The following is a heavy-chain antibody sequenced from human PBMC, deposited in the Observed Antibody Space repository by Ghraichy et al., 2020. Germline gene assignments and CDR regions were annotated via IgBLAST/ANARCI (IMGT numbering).Heavy chain of an antibody. Sequence: ASVKVSCKASGYTFSSYGISWVRQAPGQGLGWLGWISAYNGNADYAQKFQGRVTMTTDTSTSTAYMELRSLRSDDTAFYYCTRVGSYCTSSSCFDYWDQGTLVTVSS. D-gene: IGHD2-2*01. CDR2: ISAYNGNA. J-gene: IGHJ4*02. CDR1: GYTFSSYG. CDR3: TRVGSYCTSSSCFDY. V-gene: IGHV1-18*04.